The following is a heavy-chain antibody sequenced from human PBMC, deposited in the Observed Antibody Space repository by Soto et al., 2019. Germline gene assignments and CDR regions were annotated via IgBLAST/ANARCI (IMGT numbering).Heavy chain of an antibody. J-gene: IGHJ4*02. Sequence: QVQLQESGPGLVKPSQTLSLTCTVSGGSISSGDYYWSWFRQPPGTGLEWIGYIYYSGSTYYNPSLKSRVTISVDTSKNQFSLKLSSVTAADTAVDYGASFNDYSNYVVDYWGPGTLVTVSS. CDR3: ASFNDYSNYVVDY. CDR1: GGSISSGDYY. V-gene: IGHV4-30-4*01. D-gene: IGHD4-4*01. CDR2: IYYSGST.